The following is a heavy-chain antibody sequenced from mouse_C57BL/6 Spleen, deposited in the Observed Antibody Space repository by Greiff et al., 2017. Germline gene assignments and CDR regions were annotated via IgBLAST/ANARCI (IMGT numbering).Heavy chain of an antibody. V-gene: IGHV1-42*01. CDR3: APDYGAY. D-gene: IGHD2-4*01. Sequence: VHVKQSGPELVKPGASVKISCKASGYSFTGYYMNWVKQSPEKSLEWIGEINPSTGGTTYNQKFKAKATLTVDKSSSTAYMQLKSLTSEDSAVYYCAPDYGAYWGQGTTLTVSS. CDR1: GYSFTGYY. J-gene: IGHJ2*01. CDR2: INPSTGGT.